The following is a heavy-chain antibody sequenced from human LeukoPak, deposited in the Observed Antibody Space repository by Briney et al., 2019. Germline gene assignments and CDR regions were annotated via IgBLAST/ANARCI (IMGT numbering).Heavy chain of an antibody. Sequence: GASVKVSCKASGGTFSSYAISWVRQAPGQGLEWMGGIIPIFGTANYAQKFQGRVTITADESTSTAYMELSSLRSEDTAVYYCARELMVRGVIIAVAWGQGTLVTVPS. J-gene: IGHJ4*02. CDR3: ARELMVRGVIIAVA. D-gene: IGHD3-10*01. CDR2: IIPIFGTA. CDR1: GGTFSSYA. V-gene: IGHV1-69*13.